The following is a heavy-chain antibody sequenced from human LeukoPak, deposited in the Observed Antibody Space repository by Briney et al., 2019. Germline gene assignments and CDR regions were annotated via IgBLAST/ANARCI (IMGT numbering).Heavy chain of an antibody. CDR1: GYTFTSYA. V-gene: IGHV1-3*01. J-gene: IGHJ6*02. CDR2: INAGNGNT. Sequence: ASVKVSCKASGYTFTSYAMHWVRQAPGQRLEWMGWINAGNGNTKYSQKFQGRVTITADESTSTAYMELSSLRSEDTAVYYCARDIYDSSVYYYGMDVWGQGTTVTVSS. CDR3: ARDIYDSSVYYYGMDV. D-gene: IGHD3-22*01.